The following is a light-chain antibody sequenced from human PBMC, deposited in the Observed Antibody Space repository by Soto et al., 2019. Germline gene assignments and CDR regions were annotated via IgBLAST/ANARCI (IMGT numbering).Light chain of an antibody. J-gene: IGLJ1*01. CDR1: SSDVGGYNF. Sequence: QSVLTQPASVFGSPGQSITISCTGTSSDVGGYNFVSWYQQHPGTAPKLMIYEVSNRPSGVSNRFSGSKSGNTASLTISGLQPEDEADYYCSSYTTSSTVVFGTGTKVTVL. CDR3: SSYTTSSTVV. V-gene: IGLV2-14*03. CDR2: EVS.